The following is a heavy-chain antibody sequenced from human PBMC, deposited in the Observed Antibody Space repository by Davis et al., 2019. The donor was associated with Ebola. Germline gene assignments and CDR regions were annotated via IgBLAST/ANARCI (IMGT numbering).Heavy chain of an antibody. CDR1: GFTFSSYW. Sequence: GESLKISCAASGFTFSSYWMSWVRQAPGKGLEWMANIKQDGSEKYYVDSVKGRFTISRDNAKNSLYLQMNSLRAEDTAVYYCARKRSFDYWGQGTLVTVSS. CDR3: ARKRSFDY. J-gene: IGHJ4*02. D-gene: IGHD6-25*01. V-gene: IGHV3-7*01. CDR2: IKQDGSEK.